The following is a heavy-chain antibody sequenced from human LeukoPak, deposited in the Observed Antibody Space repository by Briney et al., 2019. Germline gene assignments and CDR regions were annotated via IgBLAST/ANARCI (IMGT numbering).Heavy chain of an antibody. V-gene: IGHV5-51*01. CDR1: GYSFTSYW. J-gene: IGHJ3*02. D-gene: IGHD6-19*01. CDR2: IYPGDSDT. CDR3: ATAKAVAGPSGAFDI. Sequence: GESLKISCKGSGYSFTSYWIGWVRQMPGKGLEWMGIIYPGDSDTRYSPSFQGQVTISADKSISTAYLQRSSLKASDTAMYYCATAKAVAGPSGAFDIWGQGTMVTVSS.